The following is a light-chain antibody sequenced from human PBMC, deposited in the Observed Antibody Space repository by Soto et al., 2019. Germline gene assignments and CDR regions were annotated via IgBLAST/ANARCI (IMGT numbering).Light chain of an antibody. CDR1: QGISNY. V-gene: IGKV1-27*01. J-gene: IGKJ1*01. CDR3: QKYET. CDR2: AAS. Sequence: DIQMTQSPSSLSASVGDRVTITCRASQGISNYLAWYQQKPVKVPKLLIYAASTLQSGVPSRFSGSGSGTDFTLTISSLRPEDVATYYCQKYETFGQGTKVEIK.